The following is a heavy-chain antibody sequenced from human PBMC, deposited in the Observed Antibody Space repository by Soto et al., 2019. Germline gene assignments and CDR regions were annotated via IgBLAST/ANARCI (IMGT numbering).Heavy chain of an antibody. J-gene: IGHJ4*02. CDR2: ISYDGSNK. D-gene: IGHD4-4*01. CDR3: ASLGNYLFDY. Sequence: GGSLRLSCAASGFTFSSYAMHWVRQAPGKGLEWVAVISYDGSNKYYADSVKGRFTISRDNSKNTLYLQMNSLRAEDTAVYYCASLGNYLFDYWGQGTLVTVS. V-gene: IGHV3-30-3*01. CDR1: GFTFSSYA.